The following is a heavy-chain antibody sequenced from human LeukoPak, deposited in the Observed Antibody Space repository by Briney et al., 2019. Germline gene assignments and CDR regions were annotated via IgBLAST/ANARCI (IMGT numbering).Heavy chain of an antibody. CDR2: IAAGNGNT. J-gene: IGHJ4*02. CDR3: ARDKGTSYLSSFDY. Sequence: ASVKVSCKASGYTFTSYAIHWVRQAPGQRLEWMGWIAAGNGNTKYSQEFQGRVTITTDTSASTAYMELSSLRPEDMAVYYCARDKGTSYLSSFDYWGQGTLVTVSS. CDR1: GYTFTSYA. V-gene: IGHV1-3*03. D-gene: IGHD6-6*01.